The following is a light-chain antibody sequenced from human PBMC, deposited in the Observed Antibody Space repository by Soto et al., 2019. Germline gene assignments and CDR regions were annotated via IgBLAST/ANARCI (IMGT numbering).Light chain of an antibody. CDR1: QSVSSY. V-gene: IGKV3-11*01. CDR2: DAS. Sequence: EIVLTQSPATLSLSPGERATLSCRASQSVSSYLAWYQQKPGQAPRLLIYDASNRATGIPGRFSGGGSGTDFTITIGSLDRADFEVYYCQNRYTFGQGTKLEIK. J-gene: IGKJ2*01. CDR3: QNRYT.